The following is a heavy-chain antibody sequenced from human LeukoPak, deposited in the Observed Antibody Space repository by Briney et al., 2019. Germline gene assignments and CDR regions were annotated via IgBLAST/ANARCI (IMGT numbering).Heavy chain of an antibody. V-gene: IGHV3-23*01. D-gene: IGHD3-10*01. J-gene: IGHJ4*02. CDR2: ISGSGGNT. CDR1: GFDFSGYA. CDR3: AKDRRAGSYDY. Sequence: GGSLRLSCEASGFDFSGYAMNWVRQAPGKGLEWVSAISGSGGNTYYADSVKGRFTISRDNSKNTLYLQMNSLRAEDTAVYYCAKDRRAGSYDYWGQGTLVTVSS.